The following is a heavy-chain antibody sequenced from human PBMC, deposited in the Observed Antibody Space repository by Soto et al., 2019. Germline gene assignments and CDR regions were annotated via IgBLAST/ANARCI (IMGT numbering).Heavy chain of an antibody. CDR2: IYYSGST. CDR3: ARVGSSIAVPHSDY. J-gene: IGHJ4*02. CDR1: GGSISSGDYY. D-gene: IGHD6-6*01. V-gene: IGHV4-30-4*01. Sequence: SETLYLTCTVSGGSISSGDYYWSWIRQPPGKGLEWIGYIYYSGSTYYNPSLKSRVTISLDTSKNQFSLKLSSVTAADTAVYYCARVGSSIAVPHSDYWGQGTLVTVSS.